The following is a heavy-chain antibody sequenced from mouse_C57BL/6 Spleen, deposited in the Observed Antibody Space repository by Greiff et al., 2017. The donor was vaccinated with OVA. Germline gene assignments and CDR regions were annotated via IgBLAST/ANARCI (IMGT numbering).Heavy chain of an antibody. J-gene: IGHJ2*01. CDR1: GYTFTSYW. V-gene: IGHV1-5*01. Sequence: EVQGVESGTVLARPGASVKMSCKTSGYTFTSYWMHWVKQRPGQGLEWIGAIYPGNSDTSYNQKFKGKAKLTAVTSASTAYMELSSLTNEDSAVYYCTRVYYGYDRYFDYWGQGTTLTVSS. CDR3: TRVYYGYDRYFDY. CDR2: IYPGNSDT. D-gene: IGHD2-2*01.